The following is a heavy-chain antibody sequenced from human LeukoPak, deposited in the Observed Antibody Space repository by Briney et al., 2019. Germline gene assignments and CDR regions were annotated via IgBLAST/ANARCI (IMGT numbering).Heavy chain of an antibody. Sequence: GGSLRLSCAASGFTFDDYAMHWVRQAPGKGLEWVSSISSSSSYIYYADSVKGRFTISRDNAKNSLYLQMNSLRAEDTAVYYCARDPRPDIVGATHDYWGQGTLVTVSS. J-gene: IGHJ4*02. CDR3: ARDPRPDIVGATHDY. CDR1: GFTFDDYA. V-gene: IGHV3-21*01. D-gene: IGHD1-26*01. CDR2: ISSSSSYI.